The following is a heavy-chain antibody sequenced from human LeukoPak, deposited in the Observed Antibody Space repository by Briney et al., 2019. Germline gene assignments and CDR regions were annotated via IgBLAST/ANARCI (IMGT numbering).Heavy chain of an antibody. J-gene: IGHJ4*02. Sequence: GSLRLSCAASGFAFSSYSMNWVRQAPGRGPEWVSSINIGSDYIYYPDSVKGRFAVSRDNAENSLYLQMNSLRAEDTAVYYCASPFSGFTTVDYWGQGTLVTVSS. CDR1: GFAFSSYS. CDR3: ASPFSGFTTVDY. CDR2: INIGSDYI. V-gene: IGHV3-21*04. D-gene: IGHD1-26*01.